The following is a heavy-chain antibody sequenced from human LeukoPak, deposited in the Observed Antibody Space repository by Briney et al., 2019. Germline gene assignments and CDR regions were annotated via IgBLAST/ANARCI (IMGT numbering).Heavy chain of an antibody. D-gene: IGHD5-18*01. J-gene: IGHJ4*02. Sequence: GRSLRLSCAASGFTFSTYGMHWVRQAPGKGLEWVAVISYDGSNKYYADSVKGRFTISRDNSKNTLYLQMNSLRAEDTAVYYCARVGTAMGYFDFWGQGTLVTVSS. V-gene: IGHV3-30*03. CDR2: ISYDGSNK. CDR3: ARVGTAMGYFDF. CDR1: GFTFSTYG.